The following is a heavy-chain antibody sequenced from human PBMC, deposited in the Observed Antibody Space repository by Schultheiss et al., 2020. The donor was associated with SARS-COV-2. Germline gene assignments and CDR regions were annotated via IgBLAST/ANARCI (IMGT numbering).Heavy chain of an antibody. V-gene: IGHV4-34*01. D-gene: IGHD6-13*01. CDR1: GYSISSGYY. CDR2: INHSGST. CDR3: ARGKYSSSWYGKRGSFDY. J-gene: IGHJ4*02. Sequence: SETLSLTCAVSGYSISSGYYWSWIRQPPGKGLEWIGEINHSGSTNYNPSLKSRVTISVDPSKNQFSLKLSSVTAADTAVYYCARGKYSSSWYGKRGSFDYWGQGTLVTVSS.